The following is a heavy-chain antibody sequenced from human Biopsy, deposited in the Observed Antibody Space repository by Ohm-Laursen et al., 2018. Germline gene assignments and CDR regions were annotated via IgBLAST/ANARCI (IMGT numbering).Heavy chain of an antibody. CDR2: IYYSGST. Sequence: SETLSLTCTVSGGSISRYYWSWIRQPPGKGLEWIGYIYYSGSTNYNPSLKSRVTISVDTSKNQFSLRLSSVTAADTAVYYCAKHGSGWTGDDALHIWGQGTMVTVSS. CDR1: GGSISRYY. J-gene: IGHJ3*02. V-gene: IGHV4-59*08. D-gene: IGHD6-19*01. CDR3: AKHGSGWTGDDALHI.